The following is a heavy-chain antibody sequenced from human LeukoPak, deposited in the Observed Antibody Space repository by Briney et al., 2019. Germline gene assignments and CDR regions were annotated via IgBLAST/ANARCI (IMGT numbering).Heavy chain of an antibody. CDR1: GGSISSDSYY. J-gene: IGHJ3*02. CDR2: ISYSGST. V-gene: IGHV4-39*07. D-gene: IGHD2-21*02. CDR3: ARELYGDGRRAFDI. Sequence: ASETLSLTCAVSGGSISSDSYYWGWIRQPPGEGLEWIGSISYSGSTYYNPSLRSRVTIALDTSNNQFSLRLSSVTAADTAVYYCARELYGDGRRAFDIWGQGTMVTISS.